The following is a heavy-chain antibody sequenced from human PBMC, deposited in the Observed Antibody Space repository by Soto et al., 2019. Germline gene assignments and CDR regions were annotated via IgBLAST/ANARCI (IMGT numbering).Heavy chain of an antibody. CDR1: GGSISSYY. Sequence: SETLSLTCTVSGGSISSYYWSWIRQPPGKGLEWIGYIYYSGSTNYNPSLKSQVTISVDASKNQFSLKLSSVTAADTAVYYCARSDGRYWGQGTLVTVSS. J-gene: IGHJ4*02. CDR3: ARSDGRY. CDR2: IYYSGST. V-gene: IGHV4-59*01.